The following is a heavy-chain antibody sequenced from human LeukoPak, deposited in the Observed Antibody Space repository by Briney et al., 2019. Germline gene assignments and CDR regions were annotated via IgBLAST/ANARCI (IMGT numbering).Heavy chain of an antibody. V-gene: IGHV3-23*01. D-gene: IGHD3-10*01. CDR2: ILGSGTTT. Sequence: GGSLRLSCAASGFTFSSYAMSWVRQAPGKGLEWVSGILGSGTTTYYADSVRGRFTISRDNSKSTLYLQVDSLRAEDTAVYYCARELRGVIATDHWGQGTLVIVSS. J-gene: IGHJ5*02. CDR1: GFTFSSYA. CDR3: ARELRGVIATDH.